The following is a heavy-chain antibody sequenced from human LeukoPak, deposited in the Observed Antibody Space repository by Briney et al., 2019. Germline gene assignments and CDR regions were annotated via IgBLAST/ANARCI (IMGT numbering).Heavy chain of an antibody. J-gene: IGHJ4*02. CDR3: ARGSLTYYYDSSGYYTY. Sequence: ASVKVSSKASGYTFTGYYMHWVRQAPGQGLEWMGWINPNSGGTNYAQKFQGRVTMTRDTSISTAYMELSRLRSDDTAVYYCARGSLTYYYDSSGYYTYWGQGTLVTVSS. V-gene: IGHV1-2*02. D-gene: IGHD3-22*01. CDR2: INPNSGGT. CDR1: GYTFTGYY.